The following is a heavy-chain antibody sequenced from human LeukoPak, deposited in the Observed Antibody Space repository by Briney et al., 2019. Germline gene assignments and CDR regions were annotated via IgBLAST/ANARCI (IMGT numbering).Heavy chain of an antibody. Sequence: GGSLRLSCAASGFTFSNAWMSWVRQAPGKGLEWVGRIKGKTDGGITDYAAPVKGRFTISRDESKNTLYLQMNSLKTEDTAVYYCTTADYYDSSGYDYYYYGMDVWGQGTTVSVSS. CDR2: IKGKTDGGIT. V-gene: IGHV3-15*01. D-gene: IGHD3-22*01. J-gene: IGHJ6*02. CDR3: TTADYYDSSGYDYYYYGMDV. CDR1: GFTFSNAW.